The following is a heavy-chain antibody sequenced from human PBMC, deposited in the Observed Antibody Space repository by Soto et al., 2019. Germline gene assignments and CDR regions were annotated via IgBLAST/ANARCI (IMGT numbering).Heavy chain of an antibody. D-gene: IGHD3-22*01. CDR1: GFSFSDHY. J-gene: IGHJ4*02. CDR3: AKAFWLYYYDSSGYSAADY. V-gene: IGHV3-11*06. Sequence: GSLRLSCVASGFSFSDHYMIWIRQAPGKGLEWVAYISVSSDYINYADSVKGRFTISRDNSKNTLYLQMNSLRAEDTAVYYCAKAFWLYYYDSSGYSAADYWGQGTLVTVSS. CDR2: ISVSSDYI.